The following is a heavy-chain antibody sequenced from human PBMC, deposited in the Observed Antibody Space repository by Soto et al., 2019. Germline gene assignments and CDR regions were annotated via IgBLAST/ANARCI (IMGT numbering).Heavy chain of an antibody. V-gene: IGHV6-1*01. J-gene: IGHJ6*02. D-gene: IGHD6-19*01. CDR3: ACSLRFRAVAGTPRDYYGMDV. CDR2: TYYRSKWYN. CDR1: GDSVSSNSAA. Sequence: SQTLSLTCAISGDSVSSNSAAWNWIRQSPSRGLEWLGRTYYRSKWYNDYAVSVKSRITINPDTSKNQFSLQLNSVTPEDTAVYYCACSLRFRAVAGTPRDYYGMDVWGQGTTVTVSS.